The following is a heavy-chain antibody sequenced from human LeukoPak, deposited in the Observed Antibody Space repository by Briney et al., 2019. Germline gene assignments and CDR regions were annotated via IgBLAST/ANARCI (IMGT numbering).Heavy chain of an antibody. Sequence: GGSLRLSCTAFGFTFSAYAMMWARQAPGKGPEWVSAIRGGGGSAFYADSVKGRFTISRDNSKYTLFLQMNSLRAEDTAVYYCAGDLPQAIYASWGQGTLVTVSS. CDR1: GFTFSAYA. CDR2: IRGGGGSA. V-gene: IGHV3-23*01. CDR3: AGDLPQAIYAS. D-gene: IGHD2/OR15-2a*01. J-gene: IGHJ5*02.